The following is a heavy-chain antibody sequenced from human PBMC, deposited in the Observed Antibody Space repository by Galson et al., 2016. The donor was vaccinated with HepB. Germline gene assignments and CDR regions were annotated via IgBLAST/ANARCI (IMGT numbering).Heavy chain of an antibody. Sequence: LRLSCAASGLTFSSYAMTWVRQAPGKGLEWVSTITDNGGHTYYADSVKGRFTISRDNSKNTLYLQMNSLRAEDTALYYCASHAASGSYSDYFPHWGQGTLVTVSA. V-gene: IGHV3-23*01. CDR2: ITDNGGHT. J-gene: IGHJ4*02. D-gene: IGHD3-10*01. CDR1: GLTFSSYA. CDR3: ASHAASGSYSDYFPH.